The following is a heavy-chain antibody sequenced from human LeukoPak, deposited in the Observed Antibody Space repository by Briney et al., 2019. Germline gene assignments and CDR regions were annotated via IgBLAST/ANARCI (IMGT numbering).Heavy chain of an antibody. D-gene: IGHD3-3*01. CDR1: GFTFSSYA. J-gene: IGHJ6*02. CDR2: ISYDGSNK. CDR3: ARDTRDFWSGYYYGMDV. Sequence: GGSLRLSCAASGFTFSSYAMHWVRQAPGKGLEWVAVISYDGSNKYYADSVKGRFTISRDNSKKTLNLQMNSLRAEDTAVYYCARDTRDFWSGYYYGMDVWGQGTTVTVSS. V-gene: IGHV3-30-3*01.